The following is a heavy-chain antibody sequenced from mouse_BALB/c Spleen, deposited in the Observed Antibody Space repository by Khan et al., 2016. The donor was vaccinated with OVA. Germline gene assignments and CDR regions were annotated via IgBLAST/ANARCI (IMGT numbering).Heavy chain of an antibody. V-gene: IGHV2-6-1*01. D-gene: IGHD2-10*01. J-gene: IGHJ4*01. CDR3: ARQPYYHYNIMDY. CDR2: IWSDGST. Sequence: QVQLMESGPGLVAPSQSLSITCTISGFSLTNYGVHWVRQPPGKGLEWLVVIWSDGSTTYNSALKSRLTIIKDNSKSQVFLKMNSLQTDDTAMYFCARQPYYHYNIMDYWGQGTSVTVSS. CDR1: GFSLTNYG.